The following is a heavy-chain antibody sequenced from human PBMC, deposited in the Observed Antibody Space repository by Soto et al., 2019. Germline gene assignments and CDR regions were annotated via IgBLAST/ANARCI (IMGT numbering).Heavy chain of an antibody. J-gene: IGHJ6*03. V-gene: IGHV3-33*01. CDR3: ARERTFGDNKHNYMDV. Sequence: QVQLVESGGGVVQPGRSLRLSCAASEFTFSRHGMHWVRQAPGKGLQWVGVIWSDGSNEVYADSVKGPFIISRDNSKNILYLQMNSLRAEDTAVYYCARERTFGDNKHNYMDVWGTGITVTVSS. D-gene: IGHD3-10*01. CDR1: EFTFSRHG. CDR2: IWSDGSNE.